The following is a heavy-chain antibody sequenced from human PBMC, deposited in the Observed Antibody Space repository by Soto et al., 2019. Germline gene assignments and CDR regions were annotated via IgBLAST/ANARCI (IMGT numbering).Heavy chain of an antibody. J-gene: IGHJ4*02. D-gene: IGHD6-13*01. V-gene: IGHV3-33*01. CDR1: GFTFSSYG. CDR2: IWYDGSNK. Sequence: LRLSCAASGFTFSSYGMHWVRQAPGKGLEWVAVIWYDGSNKYYADSVKGRFTISRDNSKNTLYLQMNSLRAEDTAVYYCARWVAAAGTDYFDYWGQGTLVTVSS. CDR3: ARWVAAAGTDYFDY.